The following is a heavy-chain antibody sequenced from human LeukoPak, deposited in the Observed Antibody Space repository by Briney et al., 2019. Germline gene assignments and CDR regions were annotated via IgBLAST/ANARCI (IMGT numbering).Heavy chain of an antibody. Sequence: GGSLRLSCAASGFTFSSYWMSWVRQAPGKGLEWVANIKQDGSEKYYVDSVKGRFTISRDNSKNTLYLQMNSLRAEDTAVYYCARSDTAMVWDYWGQGTLVTVSS. CDR1: GFTFSSYW. V-gene: IGHV3-7*01. CDR3: ARSDTAMVWDY. CDR2: IKQDGSEK. J-gene: IGHJ4*02. D-gene: IGHD5-18*01.